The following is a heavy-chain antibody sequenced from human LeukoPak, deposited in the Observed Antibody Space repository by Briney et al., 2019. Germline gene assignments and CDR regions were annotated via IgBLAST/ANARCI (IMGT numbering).Heavy chain of an antibody. CDR1: GASTDRRVSTNSYY. V-gene: IGHV4-61*05. CDR2: IYNIGSV. D-gene: IGHD3-22*01. CDR3: ATNSSGSALDY. Sequence: PSETLSLTCTVSGASTDRRVSTNSYYWSWIRQFPGKGLEWIGNIYNIGSVTYKPSLMSRVTMSIDMSKKQLSLRLTSVTAADTAVYFCATNSSGSALDYWGQGILVTVSS. J-gene: IGHJ4*02.